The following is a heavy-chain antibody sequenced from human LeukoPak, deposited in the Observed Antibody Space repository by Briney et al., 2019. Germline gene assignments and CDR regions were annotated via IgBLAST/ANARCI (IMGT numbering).Heavy chain of an antibody. CDR2: INPSGGST. CDR1: GYTFTSYY. Sequence: ASVKVSCKASGYTFTSYYMHWVRQAPGQGLEWMGIINPSGGSTSYAQKFQGRVTMTRDTSTSTVYMELSRLRSDDTAVYYCARASVSIYYFDYWGQGTLVTVSS. D-gene: IGHD3-3*02. J-gene: IGHJ4*02. V-gene: IGHV1-46*01. CDR3: ARASVSIYYFDY.